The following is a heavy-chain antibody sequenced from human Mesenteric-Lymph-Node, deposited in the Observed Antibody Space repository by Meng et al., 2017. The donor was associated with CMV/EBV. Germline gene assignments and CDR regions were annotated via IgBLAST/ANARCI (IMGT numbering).Heavy chain of an antibody. J-gene: IGHJ4*02. CDR1: ACTFTPNG. V-gene: IGHV3-7*01. Sequence: GESLKISCAASACTFTPNGMTWVRQAPGKGLEWVGNINEDGSEKYYVDSVKGRFTISRDNAKNSLYLQMNSLRAEDTAVYYCARGVGATFFDWGQGTLVTVSS. D-gene: IGHD1-26*01. CDR2: INEDGSEK. CDR3: ARGVGATFFD.